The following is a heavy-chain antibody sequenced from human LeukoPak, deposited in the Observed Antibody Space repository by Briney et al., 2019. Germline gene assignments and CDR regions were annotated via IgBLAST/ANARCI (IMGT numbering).Heavy chain of an antibody. Sequence: PSETLSLTCAVYGGSFSGYYWSWIRQPPGKGLEWIGEINHSGSTNYDPSLKSRVTISVDTSKNQFSPKLSSVTAADTAVYYCARGRYGGFDYWGQGTLVTVSS. CDR2: INHSGST. V-gene: IGHV4-34*01. D-gene: IGHD5-18*01. CDR1: GGSFSGYY. J-gene: IGHJ4*02. CDR3: ARGRYGGFDY.